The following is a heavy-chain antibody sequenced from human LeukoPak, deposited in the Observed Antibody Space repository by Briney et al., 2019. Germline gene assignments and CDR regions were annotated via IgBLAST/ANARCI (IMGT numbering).Heavy chain of an antibody. Sequence: SETLSLTCTVSGGSISSYDWSWIRQPAGKGLEWIGRIYTSGSTKYNPSLKSRVTMSLDTSKKQFSLKLSSVTATDTAVYYCARLTSSWYQDWYFDLWGRGTLVTVSS. J-gene: IGHJ2*01. CDR1: GGSISSYD. V-gene: IGHV4-4*07. CDR3: ARLTSSWYQDWYFDL. CDR2: IYTSGST. D-gene: IGHD6-13*01.